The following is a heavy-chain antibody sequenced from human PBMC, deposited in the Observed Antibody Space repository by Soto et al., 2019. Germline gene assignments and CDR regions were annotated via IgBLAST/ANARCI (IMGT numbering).Heavy chain of an antibody. CDR3: ARGYYSGSNPSSFDY. Sequence: QLQLVQSGAEVREPGSSVKVSCKASGGTFSSYTVIWVRQAPGQGLEWMGGITPTLNIAKYAEKFQARVTITSDESTSTVNMHLSSLRSEDTAVYCCARGYYSGSNPSSFDYWGQGTLVAGSS. CDR1: GGTFSSYT. CDR2: ITPTLNIA. D-gene: IGHD1-26*01. V-gene: IGHV1-69*01. J-gene: IGHJ4*02.